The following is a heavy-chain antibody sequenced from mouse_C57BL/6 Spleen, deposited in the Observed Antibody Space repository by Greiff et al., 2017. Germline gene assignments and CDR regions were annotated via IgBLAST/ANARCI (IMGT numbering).Heavy chain of an antibody. V-gene: IGHV14-1*01. CDR3: TTGGYGTDFDY. CDR1: GFNIKDYY. Sequence: VQLQQSGAELVRPGASVKLSCTASGFNIKDYYMHWVKQRPEQGLEWIGRIDPEDGDPEYAPKFQGKATMTADTSSNTAYLQLSSLTSEDTAVYYCTTGGYGTDFDYWGQGTTLTVSS. D-gene: IGHD2-1*01. CDR2: IDPEDGDP. J-gene: IGHJ2*01.